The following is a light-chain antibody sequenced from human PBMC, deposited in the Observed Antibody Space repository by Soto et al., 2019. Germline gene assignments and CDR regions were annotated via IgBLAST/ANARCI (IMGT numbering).Light chain of an antibody. J-gene: IGLJ1*01. CDR1: SSDVGGYNY. CDR2: DVS. V-gene: IGLV2-14*01. CDR3: SSYTSSSTQA. Sequence: QSVLTQHASVSGSPGQSITISCTGTSSDVGGYNYVSWYQQHPGKAPKLMIYDVSNRPSGVSNRFSGSKSGNTASLTISGLQAEDEADYYCSSYTSSSTQAFGTGTKVTVL.